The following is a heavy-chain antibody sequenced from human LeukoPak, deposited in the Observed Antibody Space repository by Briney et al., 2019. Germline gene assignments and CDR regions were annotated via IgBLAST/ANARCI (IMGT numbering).Heavy chain of an antibody. CDR3: ARAVSGRFDY. J-gene: IGHJ4*02. Sequence: SETLSLTCTVSGGSISSYYWSWIRQPPGKGLEWIGYIYYSGSTNYNPSLKSRVTISVDTFKNQFSLRLSSVTAADTAIYYCARAVSGRFDYWGQGTLVTVSS. CDR2: IYYSGST. CDR1: GGSISSYY. V-gene: IGHV4-59*08. D-gene: IGHD6-19*01.